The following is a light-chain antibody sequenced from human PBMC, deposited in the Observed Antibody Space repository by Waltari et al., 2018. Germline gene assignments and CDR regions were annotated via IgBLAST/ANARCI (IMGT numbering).Light chain of an antibody. CDR1: TGAVTSGYF. CDR3: LLFYGGAYV. CDR2: SAN. J-gene: IGLJ1*01. V-gene: IGLV7-43*01. Sequence: QTVVTQEPSLTVSPGGTVTLTCASSTGAVTSGYFPTWFQKGPGQPPRSLIYSANNKHSWTPARFSGSLIGGKAALTLSGVQPEDEADYYCLLFYGGAYVFGTGTKLTVL.